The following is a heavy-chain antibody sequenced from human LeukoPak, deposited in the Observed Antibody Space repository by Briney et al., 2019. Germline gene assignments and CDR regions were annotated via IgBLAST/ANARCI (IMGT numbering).Heavy chain of an antibody. CDR1: GFTVNNKY. J-gene: IGHJ3*02. CDR2: IYNDGRT. Sequence: GGSLRLSCAASGFTVNNKYMTWVRQAPGKGLEWVPLIYNDGRTYYADSVKGRCTISRDNLKNVLYLQVNSLKVEDTALYYCARGLFLSGYLDAFDIWGQGTVVTVSS. V-gene: IGHV3-53*01. CDR3: ARGLFLSGYLDAFDI. D-gene: IGHD3-22*01.